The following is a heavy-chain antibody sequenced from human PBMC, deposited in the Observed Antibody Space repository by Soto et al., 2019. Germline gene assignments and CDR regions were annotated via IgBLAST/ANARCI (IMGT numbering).Heavy chain of an antibody. CDR3: ARAFCTNGVCNYFFDY. CDR1: GFTFGTYA. Sequence: QVQLVESGGGVVQPGGSLRLSCAASGFTFGTYAMHWVRQAPGKGLEWVAVIYYDGSNRYYGDAVKGRFTISRDNSKSTLYLQMSSLRAEDTAVYYCARAFCTNGVCNYFFDYWGHGTLVTVSS. J-gene: IGHJ4*01. D-gene: IGHD2-8*01. CDR2: IYYDGSNR. V-gene: IGHV3-33*01.